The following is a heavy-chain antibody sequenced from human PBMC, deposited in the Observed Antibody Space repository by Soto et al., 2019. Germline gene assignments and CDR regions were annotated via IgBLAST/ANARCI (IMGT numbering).Heavy chain of an antibody. CDR1: GGSISISGYY. CDR3: ARELGYCSGGNCYSLNAFDI. J-gene: IGHJ3*02. D-gene: IGHD2-15*01. V-gene: IGHV4-39*01. CDR2: IYYSGST. Sequence: PSETLSLTCTVSGGSISISGYYWVLIRQPPGKGLEWIASIYYSGSTYYNPSLKSRVTIYGDTSKNQFSLKLSSVTAADTAVYYCARELGYCSGGNCYSLNAFDIWGQGKMVTVSS.